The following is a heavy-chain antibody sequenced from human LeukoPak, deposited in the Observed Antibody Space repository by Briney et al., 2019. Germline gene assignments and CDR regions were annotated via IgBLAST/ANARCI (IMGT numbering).Heavy chain of an antibody. D-gene: IGHD1-14*01. CDR1: GGSISSYY. J-gene: IGHJ4*02. V-gene: IGHV4-59*08. Sequence: SETLSLTCTVSGGSISSYYWSWIRQPPGKGLEWIGYIYYSGSTNYNPSLKSRVTISVDTSKNQFSLKLSSVTAADTAVYYCARIRYLSFDYWGQGTLVTVSS. CDR3: ARIRYLSFDY. CDR2: IYYSGST.